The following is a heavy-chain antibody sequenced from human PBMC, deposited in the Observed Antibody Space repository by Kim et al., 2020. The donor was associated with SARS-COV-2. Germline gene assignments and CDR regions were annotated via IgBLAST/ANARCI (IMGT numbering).Heavy chain of an antibody. CDR2: MNPNRGNS. V-gene: IGHV1-8*01. CDR3: ARGFRAAAGPFYYYDYMDV. Sequence: ASVKVSCKASGYTFTSYDINWVRQATGQGLEWMGWMNPNRGNSGYAQKFQGRVPMTRNTSISTAYMELSRLRSEDTAVYYCARGFRAAAGPFYYYDYMDVGGKGTTVTVSS. D-gene: IGHD6-13*01. J-gene: IGHJ6*03. CDR1: GYTFTSYD.